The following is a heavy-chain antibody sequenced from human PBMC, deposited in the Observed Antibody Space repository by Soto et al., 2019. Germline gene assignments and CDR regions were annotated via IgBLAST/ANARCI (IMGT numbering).Heavy chain of an antibody. Sequence: PSETLFLTCTVSGGSISSYYWSWIRQPPGKGLEWIGYIYYSGSTNYNPSLKSRVTISVDTSKNQFSLKLSSVTAADTAVYYCARGPEGITMVRGVIIINDYYYGMDVWGQGTTVTVSS. V-gene: IGHV4-59*01. J-gene: IGHJ6*02. D-gene: IGHD3-10*01. CDR2: IYYSGST. CDR3: ARGPEGITMVRGVIIINDYYYGMDV. CDR1: GGSISSYY.